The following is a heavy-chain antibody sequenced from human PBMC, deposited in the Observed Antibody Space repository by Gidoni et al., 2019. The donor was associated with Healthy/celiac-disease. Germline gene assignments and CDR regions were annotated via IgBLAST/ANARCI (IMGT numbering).Heavy chain of an antibody. J-gene: IGHJ6*03. CDR1: CFPFSSYD. D-gene: IGHD1-26*01. CDR2: ISCSGGST. V-gene: IGHV3-23*01. CDR3: AKDLLRVYYYYMDV. Sequence: EVQLLESGGGLVQPGGSMRLSWAASCFPFSSYDMSWVRQDPGQGLGWVSAISCSGGSTYYADSVKGRFTISRDNSKNTLYLQMNSLRAEDTAVYYCAKDLLRVYYYYMDVWGKGTTVTVSS.